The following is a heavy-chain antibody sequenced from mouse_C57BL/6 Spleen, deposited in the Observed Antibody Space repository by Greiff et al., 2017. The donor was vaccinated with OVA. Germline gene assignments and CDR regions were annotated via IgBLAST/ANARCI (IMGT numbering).Heavy chain of an antibody. CDR2: IDPSDSYT. CDR3: AREATVGGAY. J-gene: IGHJ3*01. D-gene: IGHD1-1*01. CDR1: GYTFTSYW. Sequence: QVQLQQPGAELVKPGASVKLSCKASGYTFTSYWMQWVKQRPGQGLEWIGEIDPSDSYTNYNQKFKGKATLTVDTSSSTAYMQLSSLTSEDSAVYYCAREATVGGAYWGQGTLVTVSA. V-gene: IGHV1-50*01.